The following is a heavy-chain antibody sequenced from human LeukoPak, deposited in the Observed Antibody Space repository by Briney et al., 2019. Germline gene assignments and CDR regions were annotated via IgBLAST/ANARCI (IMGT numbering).Heavy chain of an antibody. CDR3: ARDSGKTGYYDY. J-gene: IGHJ4*02. CDR1: GFTFSSYG. D-gene: IGHD3-9*01. CDR2: IYSGGST. V-gene: IGHV3-53*01. Sequence: PGGSLRLSCAAAGFTFSSYGMHWVRPAPGKGLEWVSVIYSGGSTYYADSVKGRFTISRDNSKNTLYLQMNSLRAEDTAVYYCARDSGKTGYYDYWGQGTLVTVSS.